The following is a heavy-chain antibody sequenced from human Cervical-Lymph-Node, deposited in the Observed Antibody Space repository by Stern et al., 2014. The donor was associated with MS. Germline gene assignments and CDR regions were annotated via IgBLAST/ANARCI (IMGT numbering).Heavy chain of an antibody. CDR2: ISSNGGST. CDR3: ARGGYCSGGSCYSNYYYGMDV. CDR1: GFTFSSYA. J-gene: IGHJ6*02. Sequence: EMQLVESGGGLVQPGGSLRLSCAASGFTFSSYAMHWVRQAPGKGLEYVSAISSNGGSTYYANSVKGRFTISRDNSKNTLYLQMGSLRAEDMAVYYCARGGYCSGGSCYSNYYYGMDVWGQGTTVTVSS. V-gene: IGHV3-64*01. D-gene: IGHD2-15*01.